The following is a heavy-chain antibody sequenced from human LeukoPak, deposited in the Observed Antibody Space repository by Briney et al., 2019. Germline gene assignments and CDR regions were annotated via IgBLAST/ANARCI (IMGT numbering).Heavy chain of an antibody. V-gene: IGHV1-18*04. J-gene: IGHJ4*02. Sequence: ASVKVSCKASGYTFTGYYMHWVRQAPGQGLEWMGWISAYNGNTNYAQKLQGRVTMTTDTSTSTAYMELRSLRSDGTAVYYCARDQGIVVVVALGYWGQGTLVTVSS. CDR3: ARDQGIVVVVALGY. D-gene: IGHD2-15*01. CDR2: ISAYNGNT. CDR1: GYTFTGYY.